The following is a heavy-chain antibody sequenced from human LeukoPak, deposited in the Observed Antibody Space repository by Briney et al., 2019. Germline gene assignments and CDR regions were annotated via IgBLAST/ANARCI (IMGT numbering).Heavy chain of an antibody. CDR3: ARVGCSSTSCYDNWFDP. J-gene: IGHJ5*02. Sequence: SETLSLTCTVSGGSISSGSYYWSWIRQPAGKGLEWIGRIYTSGSTNHNPSLKSRVTISVDTSKNQFSLKLSSVTAADTAVYYCARVGCSSTSCYDNWFDPWGQGTLVTVSS. CDR1: GGSISSGSYY. D-gene: IGHD2-2*01. CDR2: IYTSGST. V-gene: IGHV4-61*02.